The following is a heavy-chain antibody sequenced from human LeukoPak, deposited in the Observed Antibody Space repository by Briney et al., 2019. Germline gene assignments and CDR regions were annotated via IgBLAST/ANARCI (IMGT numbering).Heavy chain of an antibody. D-gene: IGHD3-10*01. J-gene: IGHJ4*02. Sequence: GGSLRLSCAASGFTFSSYEMNWVRQAPGKGLEWVSYISSSGSTIYYADSVKGRFTISRDNSKNTLHLQMNSLRAEDTAVYYCARDSRRYGSGSYFDYWGQGTLVTVSS. CDR1: GFTFSSYE. CDR2: ISSSGSTI. V-gene: IGHV3-48*03. CDR3: ARDSRRYGSGSYFDY.